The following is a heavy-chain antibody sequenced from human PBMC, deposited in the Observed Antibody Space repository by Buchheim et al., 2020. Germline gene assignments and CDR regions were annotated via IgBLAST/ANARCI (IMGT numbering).Heavy chain of an antibody. CDR2: INTYTGDP. J-gene: IGHJ6*02. CDR1: GYSFTESA. Sequence: QGQLVQSGSELKTPGASVKVSCKASGYSFTESALNWIRQAPGQGLEWMGWINTYTGDPTYAQGFTGRFVFSLDTSVNTAYLQINSLRVEDTSVYYCAKDFQDRMDVWGQGTT. D-gene: IGHD3-22*01. CDR3: AKDFQDRMDV. V-gene: IGHV7-4-1*02.